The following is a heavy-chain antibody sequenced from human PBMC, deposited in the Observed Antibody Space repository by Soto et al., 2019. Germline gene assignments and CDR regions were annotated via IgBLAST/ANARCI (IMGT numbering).Heavy chain of an antibody. CDR2: IYYSGST. Sequence: SEKLPHTKTFSGGFIRRGGYYGSWIRQHTGKGLEWIGYIYYSGSTYYNPSLKSRVTISVDTPKNQFSLKLSSVTAADTAVYYCARVDIVVVPDSFLPVHYYYCCMDFWCQR. J-gene: IGHJ6*02. CDR1: GGFIRRGGYY. D-gene: IGHD2-2*01. CDR3: ARVDIVVVPDSFLPVHYYYCCMDF. V-gene: IGHV4-31*02.